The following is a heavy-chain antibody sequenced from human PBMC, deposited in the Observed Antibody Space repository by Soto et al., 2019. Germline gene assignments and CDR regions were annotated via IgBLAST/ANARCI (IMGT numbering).Heavy chain of an antibody. V-gene: IGHV3-30-3*01. CDR3: ARDRDIVVVKAHVPMAFDP. CDR2: ISYDGSNK. J-gene: IGHJ5*02. Sequence: GSLRLSCAASGFTFSSYAMHWVRQAPGKGLEWVAVISYDGSNKYYADSVKGRFTISRDNSKNTLYLQMNSLRAEDTAVYYCARDRDIVVVKAHVPMAFDPWGQGTLVTVSS. CDR1: GFTFSSYA. D-gene: IGHD2-2*01.